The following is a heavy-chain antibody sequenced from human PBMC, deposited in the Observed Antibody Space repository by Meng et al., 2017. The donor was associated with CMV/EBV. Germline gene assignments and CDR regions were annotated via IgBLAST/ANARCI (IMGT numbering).Heavy chain of an antibody. CDR2: IYHSGST. CDR3: ARDTFLEWFNHGMDA. D-gene: IGHD3-3*02. CDR1: GYSISSGYY. Sequence: ESLKISCTVSGYSISSGYYWGWIRQPPGKGLEWIGSIYHSGSTYYNPSLKSRVTISVDTSKNQFSLKLSSVTAADTAVYYCARDTFLEWFNHGMDAWGQGTTVTVSS. J-gene: IGHJ6*02. V-gene: IGHV4-38-2*02.